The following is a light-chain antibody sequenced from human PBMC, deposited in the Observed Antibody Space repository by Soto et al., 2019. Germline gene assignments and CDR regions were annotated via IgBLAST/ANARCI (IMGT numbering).Light chain of an antibody. V-gene: IGKV3D-15*01. CDR3: HQFLTAPRT. Sequence: VMTQSPATLSVSPGERAALSCRASQSVSTNLAWYQQKPGQAPRLLIYGASTRAVGVPDRFIGSGSGTDFTLTITRLEPEDFAVYYCHQFLTAPRTFGQGTKVDIK. CDR1: QSVSTN. CDR2: GAS. J-gene: IGKJ1*01.